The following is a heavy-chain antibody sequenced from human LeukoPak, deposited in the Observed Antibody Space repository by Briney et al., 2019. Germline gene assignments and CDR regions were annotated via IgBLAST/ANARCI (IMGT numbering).Heavy chain of an antibody. D-gene: IGHD1-26*01. CDR2: ISAYNGNT. J-gene: IGHJ4*02. CDR3: ARGVVGATTGAYSFDY. Sequence: ASVKVSCKASGYTFTSYGISWVRQAPGQGLEWMGWISAYNGNTNYAQKLQGRVTMTTDTSTSTAYMELSSLKSEDTAVYYCARGVVGATTGAYSFDYWGQGTLVTVSS. V-gene: IGHV1-18*01. CDR1: GYTFTSYG.